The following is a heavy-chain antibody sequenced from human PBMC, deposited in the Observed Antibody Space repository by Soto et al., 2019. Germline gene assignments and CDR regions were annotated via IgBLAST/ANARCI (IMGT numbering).Heavy chain of an antibody. CDR3: ATGSQWLAQIDY. J-gene: IGHJ4*02. Sequence: QVQLVQSGAEVKKPGASVKVSCKASGYTFTSYYMHWVRQAPGQGLEWMGIINPSGGSTSYAQKFQGRVTRTRDTSTSTVYMELSSLRSEDTAVYYCATGSQWLAQIDYWGQGTLVTVSS. CDR2: INPSGGST. CDR1: GYTFTSYY. D-gene: IGHD6-19*01. V-gene: IGHV1-46*01.